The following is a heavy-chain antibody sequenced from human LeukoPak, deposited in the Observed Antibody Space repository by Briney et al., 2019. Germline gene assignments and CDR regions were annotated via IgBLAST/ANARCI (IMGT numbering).Heavy chain of an antibody. Sequence: GGSLRLSCAVSGFTFSSYWMHWVRQAPGKGLVWVSRINTDGSSTTYADSVKGRFTISRDNAKNTLYLQTNSLRADDTSIYYCARGYSGSYRVDYWGQGTLVTVSS. V-gene: IGHV3-74*01. D-gene: IGHD1-26*01. J-gene: IGHJ4*02. CDR1: GFTFSSYW. CDR2: INTDGSST. CDR3: ARGYSGSYRVDY.